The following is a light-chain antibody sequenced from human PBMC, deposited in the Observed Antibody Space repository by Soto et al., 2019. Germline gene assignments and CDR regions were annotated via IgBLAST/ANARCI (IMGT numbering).Light chain of an antibody. Sequence: AIQLTQSPSSLSASVGDRVTITCRASQAIRGALAWYQQKPGKPPKLLIFDVSSLQSGVPSRFSGSGSGTDFTLTISSLQPEDFATYYCQQFNTYQITFGQGTRLEIK. J-gene: IGKJ5*01. CDR1: QAIRGA. V-gene: IGKV1-13*02. CDR2: DVS. CDR3: QQFNTYQIT.